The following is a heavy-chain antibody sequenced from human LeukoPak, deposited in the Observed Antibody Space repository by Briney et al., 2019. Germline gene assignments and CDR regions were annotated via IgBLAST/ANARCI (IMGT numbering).Heavy chain of an antibody. Sequence: GGSLRLFCAASGFTFSSYAMSWVRQAPGKGLEWVSAISGSGGSTYYADSVKGRFTISRDNSKNTLYLQMNSLRAEDTAVYYCAKATPSGGYCSSTSCYGGFDYWGQGTLVTVSS. D-gene: IGHD2-2*01. CDR1: GFTFSSYA. V-gene: IGHV3-23*01. CDR2: ISGSGGST. CDR3: AKATPSGGYCSSTSCYGGFDY. J-gene: IGHJ4*02.